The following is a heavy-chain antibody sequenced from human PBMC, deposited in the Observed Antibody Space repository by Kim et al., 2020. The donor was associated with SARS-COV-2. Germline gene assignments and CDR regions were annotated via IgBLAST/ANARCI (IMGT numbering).Heavy chain of an antibody. CDR2: IKQDGSEK. CDR1: GFTFSSYW. V-gene: IGHV3-7*03. CDR3: ARDVIVEQWLEYYFDY. Sequence: GGSLRLSCAASGFTFSSYWMSWVRQAPGKGLEWVANIKQDGSEKYYVDSVKGRFTISRDNSKNSLYLQMNSLRAEDTAVYYCARDVIVEQWLEYYFDYWGQGTLVTVSS. J-gene: IGHJ4*02. D-gene: IGHD6-19*01.